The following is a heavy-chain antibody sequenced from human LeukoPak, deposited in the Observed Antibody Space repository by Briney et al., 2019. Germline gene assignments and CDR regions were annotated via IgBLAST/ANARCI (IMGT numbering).Heavy chain of an antibody. J-gene: IGHJ4*02. Sequence: SETLSLTCAVCGGSLSGYYWSWIRQPPGKGLEWIGEINHSGSTNYSPSLKSRVTISVDTSKNQFSLKLSSVTAADTAVYYCARRYYYDSSFPAVDYWGQGTLVTVSS. D-gene: IGHD3-22*01. CDR3: ARRYYYDSSFPAVDY. CDR2: INHSGST. V-gene: IGHV4-34*01. CDR1: GGSLSGYY.